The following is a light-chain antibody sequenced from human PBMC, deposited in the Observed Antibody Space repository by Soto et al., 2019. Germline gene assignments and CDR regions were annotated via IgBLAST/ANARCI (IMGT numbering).Light chain of an antibody. J-gene: IGKJ1*01. CDR1: QSINSF. CDR3: QQYNSYRA. CDR2: NSS. V-gene: IGKV1-5*03. Sequence: DIQMTQSPSSLSASVGDRVTITCRASQSINSFLNWYHQKPVRAPKLLISNSSSLESGVPSRFSGSGFGTEFTLIISILHDDVVATYCIQQYNSYRAFGQGTKVDI.